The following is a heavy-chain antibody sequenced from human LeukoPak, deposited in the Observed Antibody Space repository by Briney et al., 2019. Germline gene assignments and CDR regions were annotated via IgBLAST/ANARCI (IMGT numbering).Heavy chain of an antibody. CDR2: IYSGGST. Sequence: GGSLRLSCAASGFTVSSNYMSWVRQAPGKGLEWVSVIYSGGSTYYADSVKGRFTISRDNSKNTLYLQMNSLRAEDTAVYYCARGGPEWGSGSYYDYWGQGTLVTVSS. CDR3: ARGGPEWGSGSYYDY. V-gene: IGHV3-53*01. D-gene: IGHD3-10*01. CDR1: GFTVSSNY. J-gene: IGHJ4*02.